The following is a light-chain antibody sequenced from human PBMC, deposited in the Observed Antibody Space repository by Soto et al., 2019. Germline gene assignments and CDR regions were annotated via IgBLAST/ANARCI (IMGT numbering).Light chain of an antibody. V-gene: IGKV3-15*01. CDR2: HAS. Sequence: EIVMTQSPATLSVSPGERAILSCRASQSVSNNLAWYQQKPGQAPSLLIYHASTSATGIPARFSGSGSGTELTLTISSLQSEDFAVSYCQQYNQWPLTFGGGTKVEIK. CDR3: QQYNQWPLT. J-gene: IGKJ4*01. CDR1: QSVSNN.